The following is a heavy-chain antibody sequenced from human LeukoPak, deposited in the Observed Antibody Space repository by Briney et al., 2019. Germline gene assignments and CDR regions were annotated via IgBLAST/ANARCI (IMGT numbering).Heavy chain of an antibody. V-gene: IGHV3-21*01. CDR1: GFTFSSYS. J-gene: IGHJ4*02. CDR2: ISSSSSYI. Sequence: GGSLRLSCAASGFTFSSYSMNWVRQAPGKGLEWVSSISSSSSYIYYADSVKGRFTISRDNAKNSLYLQMNSLRIEDTAVYYCALRGYSSSWTALDYWGQGTLVTVSP. CDR3: ALRGYSSSWTALDY. D-gene: IGHD6-13*01.